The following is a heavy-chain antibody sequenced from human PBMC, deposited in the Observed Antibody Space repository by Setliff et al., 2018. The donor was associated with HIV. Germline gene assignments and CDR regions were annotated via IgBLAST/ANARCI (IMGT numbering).Heavy chain of an antibody. D-gene: IGHD3-22*01. Sequence: SETLSLTCTVSGGSVSSSSYYWGWIRQPPGKGLEWIGSILNDGRTYYNPSLKSRVTIPMDTSTNQFSLKLSSVTAADTAVYYCRSYYYDSSGYYWGEYYFDYWGQGTLVTVSS. CDR2: ILNDGRT. V-gene: IGHV4-39*01. J-gene: IGHJ4*02. CDR3: RSYYYDSSGYYWGEYYFDY. CDR1: GGSVSSSSYY.